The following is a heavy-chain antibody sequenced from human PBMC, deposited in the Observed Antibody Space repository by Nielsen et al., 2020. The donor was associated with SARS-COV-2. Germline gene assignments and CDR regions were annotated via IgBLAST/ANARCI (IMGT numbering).Heavy chain of an antibody. CDR1: GSALSAYG. D-gene: IGHD5/OR15-5a*01. Sequence: GGSLRPSFTPPGSALSAYGMDWVRQLPGRGLEWLAHIRMSDGATQYADSVRGRFTISRDNAKNSLYLQMTSLRDEATAVYFCAKELEVCCHYMDVWGKGTTVTVSS. CDR3: AKELEVCCHYMDV. CDR2: IRMSDGAT. V-gene: IGHV3-48*02. J-gene: IGHJ6*03.